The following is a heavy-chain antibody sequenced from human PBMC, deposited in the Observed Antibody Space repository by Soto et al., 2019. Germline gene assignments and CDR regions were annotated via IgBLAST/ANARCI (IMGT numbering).Heavy chain of an antibody. V-gene: IGHV1-18*04. D-gene: IGHD3-3*01. CDR2: ISAYNGNT. CDR3: ARVFRSYDFWSGYYSGRDAFDI. CDR1: GHTFTSYG. J-gene: IGHJ3*02. Sequence: ASLQVSCKASGHTFTSYGISWVRQAPGQGLEWMGWISAYNGNTNYAQKLQGRVTMTTDTSTSTAYMELRSLRSDDTAVYYCARVFRSYDFWSGYYSGRDAFDIWGQGTTVTVSS.